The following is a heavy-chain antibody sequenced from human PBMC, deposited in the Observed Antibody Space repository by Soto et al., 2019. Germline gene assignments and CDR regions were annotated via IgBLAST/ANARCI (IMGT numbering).Heavy chain of an antibody. Sequence: EVQLVESGGGLVQPGGSLRLSCAASGFTFSSYSMNWVRQAPGKGLEWVSSISSSSSYIYYADSVKGRFTISRDNAKHSLYLQMNSLRAEDTAVYYCARDGYCSGGSCYTSDDAFGIWGQGTMVTFSS. CDR2: ISSSSSYI. J-gene: IGHJ3*02. CDR3: ARDGYCSGGSCYTSDDAFGI. V-gene: IGHV3-21*01. CDR1: GFTFSSYS. D-gene: IGHD2-15*01.